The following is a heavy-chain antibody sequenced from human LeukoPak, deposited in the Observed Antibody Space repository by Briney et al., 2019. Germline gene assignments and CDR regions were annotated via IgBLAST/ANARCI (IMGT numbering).Heavy chain of an antibody. J-gene: IGHJ3*02. Sequence: GGSLRLSCAASGFTDSSNYMSWVRQAPGKGLEWVSVIYSGGSTYYADSVKGRFTISRDNSKNTLYFQMNSLRAEDTAVYYCARDAEGIDAFDIWGQGTMVTVSS. CDR2: IYSGGST. CDR3: ARDAEGIDAFDI. V-gene: IGHV3-66*01. CDR1: GFTDSSNY.